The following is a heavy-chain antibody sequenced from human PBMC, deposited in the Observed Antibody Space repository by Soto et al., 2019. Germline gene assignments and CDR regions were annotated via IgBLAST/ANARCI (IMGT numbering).Heavy chain of an antibody. Sequence: EVQLLESGGGLAQPGGSLRLSCAVSGITFTNYAMGWVRQAPGQGLEWVSGISGNVGSTTHYADSVKGRFTISRDNSKNILFLQMNSLRAEDTALYYCAKHRGFVAGPFDSWGQGTLVIVSS. CDR1: GITFTNYA. V-gene: IGHV3-23*01. J-gene: IGHJ4*02. CDR3: AKHRGFVAGPFDS. CDR2: ISGNVGSTT. D-gene: IGHD6-19*01.